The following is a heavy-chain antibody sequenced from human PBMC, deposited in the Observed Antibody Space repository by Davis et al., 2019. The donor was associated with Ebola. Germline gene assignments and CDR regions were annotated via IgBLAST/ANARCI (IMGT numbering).Heavy chain of an antibody. CDR2: ISAYNGNT. Sequence: ASVKVSCKASGYIFTSYAMHWVRQAPGQGLEWMGWISAYNGNTNYAQKLQGRVTMTTDTSTSTAYMELRSLRSDDTAVYYCAREIVGLHLGELSPWDWFDPWGQGTLVTVSS. CDR1: GYIFTSYA. D-gene: IGHD3-16*02. CDR3: AREIVGLHLGELSPWDWFDP. V-gene: IGHV1-18*01. J-gene: IGHJ5*02.